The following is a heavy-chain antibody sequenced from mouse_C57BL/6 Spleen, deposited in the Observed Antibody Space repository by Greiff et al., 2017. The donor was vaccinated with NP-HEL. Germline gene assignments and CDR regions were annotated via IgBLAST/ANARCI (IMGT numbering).Heavy chain of an antibody. V-gene: IGHV3-6*01. CDR3: ARVDFYDYDAYAMDY. Sequence: ESGPGLVKPSQSLSLTCSVTGYSITSGYYWNWIRQFPGNKLEWMGYISYDGSNNYNPSLKNRISITRDTSKNQFFLKLNSVTTEDTATYYCARVDFYDYDAYAMDYWGQGTSVTVSS. CDR2: ISYDGSN. CDR1: GYSITSGYY. J-gene: IGHJ4*01. D-gene: IGHD2-4*01.